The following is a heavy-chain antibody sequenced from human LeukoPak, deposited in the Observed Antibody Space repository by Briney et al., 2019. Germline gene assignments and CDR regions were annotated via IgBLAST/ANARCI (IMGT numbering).Heavy chain of an antibody. CDR1: GFTFSSYG. J-gene: IGHJ5*02. V-gene: IGHV3-30*02. CDR2: IRYDGSDE. Sequence: PGGSLRLSCAASGFTFSSYGMHWVRQAPGKGLAWVSFIRYDGSDECYADSVKGRFTISRDHSKNTLYLQMNSLGAEDTAVYYCATDFGDGPWFDPWGQGTLVTVSS. CDR3: ATDFGDGPWFDP. D-gene: IGHD2-21*02.